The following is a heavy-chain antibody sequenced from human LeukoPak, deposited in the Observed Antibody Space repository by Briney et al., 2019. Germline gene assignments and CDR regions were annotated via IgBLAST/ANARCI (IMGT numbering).Heavy chain of an antibody. CDR2: ITAIYETT. D-gene: IGHD4-11*01. CDR1: GGXFSGHG. Sequence: SVKVSCKVSGGXFSGHGISWVRQAPGEGLEWMGGITAIYETTNYAERFQGRVTMTADESTSTFYMELSSLRSEDTAVYYCARGLHSSYYGYGMDFWGQGTTVTVSS. J-gene: IGHJ6*02. V-gene: IGHV1-69*13. CDR3: ARGLHSSYYGYGMDF.